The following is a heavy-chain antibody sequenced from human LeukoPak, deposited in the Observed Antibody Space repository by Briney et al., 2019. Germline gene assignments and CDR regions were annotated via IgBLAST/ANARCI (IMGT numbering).Heavy chain of an antibody. J-gene: IGHJ4*02. V-gene: IGHV4-59*08. CDR3: ARPRSGSYFDY. D-gene: IGHD1-26*01. CDR1: GGSVSSYY. Sequence: PSETLSLTCTVSGGSVSSYYWSWIRQPPGKGLEWIGSIYHSGSTYYNPSLKSRVTISVDTSKNQFSLKLSSVTAADTAVYYCARPRSGSYFDYWGQGTLVTVSS. CDR2: IYHSGST.